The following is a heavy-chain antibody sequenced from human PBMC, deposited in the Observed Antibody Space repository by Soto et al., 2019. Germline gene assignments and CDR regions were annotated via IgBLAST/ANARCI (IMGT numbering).Heavy chain of an antibody. CDR2: IYHSGST. D-gene: IGHD6-13*01. J-gene: IGHJ4*02. CDR3: ASGQQLVRNY. Sequence: QLQLQESGSGLVKPSQTLSLTCAVSGGSISSGGYSWRWLRQPPGKGLEWIGYIYHSGSTYYNPSLNIRVTLSVGRSKNQFSLKLSSVTAADTAVYYCASGQQLVRNYWGQGTLVTVSS. CDR1: GGSISSGGYS. V-gene: IGHV4-30-2*01.